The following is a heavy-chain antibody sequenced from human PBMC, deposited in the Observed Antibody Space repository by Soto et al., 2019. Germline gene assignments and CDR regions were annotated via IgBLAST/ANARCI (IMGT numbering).Heavy chain of an antibody. V-gene: IGHV3-74*01. CDR3: VRGLEYQLDY. CDR2: INSDGSST. J-gene: IGHJ4*02. CDR1: GFTFTNYW. Sequence: GGSLRLSCAASGFTFTNYWMHWVRQAPGKGLVWVSRINSDGSSTSYAESVRGRFTISRDNAKNTLYLQVNSLRAEDTAVFYCVRGLEYQLDYWGQGTLVTVSS. D-gene: IGHD2-2*01.